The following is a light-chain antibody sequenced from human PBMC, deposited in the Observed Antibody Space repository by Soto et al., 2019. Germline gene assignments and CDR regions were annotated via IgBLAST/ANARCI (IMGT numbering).Light chain of an antibody. CDR2: DAS. CDR3: QQANSYSDT. Sequence: DIQMTQSPSTLSASVGDRVTITCRASQSITNWLAWYQQEPGKAPKLLIYDASSLKSGVPSRFSGSGSGTEFTLTISSLQPEDFATYYCQQANSYSDTFGQGTKVDIK. CDR1: QSITNW. J-gene: IGKJ2*01. V-gene: IGKV1-5*01.